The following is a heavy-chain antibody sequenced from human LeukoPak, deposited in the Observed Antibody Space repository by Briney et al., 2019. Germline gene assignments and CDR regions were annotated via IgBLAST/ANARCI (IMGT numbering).Heavy chain of an antibody. D-gene: IGHD6-6*01. J-gene: IGHJ6*03. CDR1: GFTFSSYG. CDR2: ISYDGSNK. CDR3: ARGASSIYYYYMDV. Sequence: GGSLRLSCAASGFTFSSYGMHWVRQAPGKGLEWVAVISYDGSNKYYGDSVKGRFTISRDNSKNTLYLQMNSLRAEDTAVYYCARGASSIYYYYMDVWGKGTTVTVSS. V-gene: IGHV3-30*03.